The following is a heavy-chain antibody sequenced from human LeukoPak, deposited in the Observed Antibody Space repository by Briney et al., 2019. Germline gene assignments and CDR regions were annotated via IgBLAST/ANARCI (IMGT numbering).Heavy chain of an antibody. V-gene: IGHV1-2*02. D-gene: IGHD6-13*01. CDR3: ATGGGSSPVMGLKYYYYMDV. CDR2: INPNSGGT. J-gene: IGHJ6*03. Sequence: ASVKVSCKASGYTFTGYYMHWVRQAPGQGLEWMGWINPNSGGTNYAQKFQGRVTMTRDTSISTAYMELSRLRSEDTAVYYCATGGGSSPVMGLKYYYYMDVWGKGTTVTVSS. CDR1: GYTFTGYY.